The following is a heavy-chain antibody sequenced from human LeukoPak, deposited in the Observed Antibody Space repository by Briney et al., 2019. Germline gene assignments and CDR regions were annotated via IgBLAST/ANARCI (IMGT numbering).Heavy chain of an antibody. J-gene: IGHJ6*02. CDR1: GYTFTSYG. V-gene: IGHV1-18*01. CDR3: ARDLLWGPYHYYYYGMDV. Sequence: ASVKVSCKASGYTFTSYGISWVRQAPGQGLEWMGWISAYNGNTNYAQKLQGRVTMTTDTSTSTAYMELRSLRSDDTAVYYCARDLLWGPYHYYYYGMDVWGQGTTVTVSS. CDR2: ISAYNGNT. D-gene: IGHD3-16*01.